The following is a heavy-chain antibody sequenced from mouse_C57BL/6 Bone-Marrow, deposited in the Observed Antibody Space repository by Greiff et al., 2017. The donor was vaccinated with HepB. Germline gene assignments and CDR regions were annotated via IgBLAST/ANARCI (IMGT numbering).Heavy chain of an antibody. V-gene: IGHV7-1*01. Sequence: EVQGVESGGGLVQSGRSLRLSCATSGFTFSDFYMEWVRQAPGKGLEWIAASRNKANDYTTEYSASVKGRFIVSRDTSQSILYLQMNALRAEDTAIYYCARDAYYYGSSGDWYFDVWGTGTTVTVSS. CDR2: SRNKANDYTT. D-gene: IGHD1-1*01. J-gene: IGHJ1*03. CDR3: ARDAYYYGSSGDWYFDV. CDR1: GFTFSDFY.